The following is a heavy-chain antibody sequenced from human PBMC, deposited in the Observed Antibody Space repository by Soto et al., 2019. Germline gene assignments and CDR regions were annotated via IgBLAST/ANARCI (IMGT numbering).Heavy chain of an antibody. V-gene: IGHV4-59*08. Sequence: SLTCTVSGGSISSHYWSWIRQPPGKGLEWIGYIYYSGSTNYNPSLKSRVTISVDTSKNQFSLKLSSVTAADTAVYYCARQVYYDFWSGYPDYMDVWGKGTTVTVSS. CDR1: GGSISSHY. J-gene: IGHJ6*03. CDR3: ARQVYYDFWSGYPDYMDV. CDR2: IYYSGST. D-gene: IGHD3-3*01.